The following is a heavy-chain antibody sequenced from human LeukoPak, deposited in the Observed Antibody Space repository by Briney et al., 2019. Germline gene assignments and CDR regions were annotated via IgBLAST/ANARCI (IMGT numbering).Heavy chain of an antibody. Sequence: ASVKVSCKASGYTFTSYGISWVRQAPGQGLEWMGWISAYNGNTNYAQKLQGRVTMTTDTSTSTAYMELRSLRSDDTAVYYCARSTYCYGSGSPPDYWGQGTLVTVSS. V-gene: IGHV1-18*01. CDR3: ARSTYCYGSGSPPDY. D-gene: IGHD3-10*01. J-gene: IGHJ4*02. CDR1: GYTFTSYG. CDR2: ISAYNGNT.